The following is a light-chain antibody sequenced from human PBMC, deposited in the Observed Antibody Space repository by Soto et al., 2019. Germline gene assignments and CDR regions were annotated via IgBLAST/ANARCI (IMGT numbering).Light chain of an antibody. V-gene: IGKV3-15*01. CDR1: QSVGSR. Sequence: EVVMTQSPATLSVSPGGSATLACRASQSVGSRLAWYQQKPGQAPRLLMYGAFTRATGIPARFSGSGSGTEFALTIGGLQSEDFAVYYCQQYDDWPPYTFGQGTKLEIK. J-gene: IGKJ2*01. CDR3: QQYDDWPPYT. CDR2: GAF.